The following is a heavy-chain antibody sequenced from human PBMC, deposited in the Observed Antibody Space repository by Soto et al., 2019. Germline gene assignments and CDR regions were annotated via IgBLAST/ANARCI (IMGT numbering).Heavy chain of an antibody. J-gene: IGHJ6*02. CDR1: GFTFSSYG. Sequence: PGGSLRLSCAASGFTFSSYGMHWVRQAPGKGLEWVAVIWYDGSNKYYADSVKGRFTISRDNSKNTLYLQMNSLRAEDTAVYYCARDWVVAATGIYYGMDVWGQVTTSTVPS. D-gene: IGHD2-15*01. V-gene: IGHV3-33*01. CDR3: ARDWVVAATGIYYGMDV. CDR2: IWYDGSNK.